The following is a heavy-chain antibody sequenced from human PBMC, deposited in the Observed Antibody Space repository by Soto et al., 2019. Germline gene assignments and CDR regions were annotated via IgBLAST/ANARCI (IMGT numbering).Heavy chain of an antibody. V-gene: IGHV3-21*01. CDR1: GFTFSSYS. CDR2: ISSSSSYI. Sequence: EVQLVESGGGLVKPGGSLRLSCAASGFTFSSYSMNWVRQAPGKGLEWVSSISSSSSYIYYADSVKGRFTISRDNAKNSLYLQMNSLRAEDTAVYYCARVRETSNPWYFDLWGRGTLVTVSS. CDR3: ARVRETSNPWYFDL. J-gene: IGHJ2*01.